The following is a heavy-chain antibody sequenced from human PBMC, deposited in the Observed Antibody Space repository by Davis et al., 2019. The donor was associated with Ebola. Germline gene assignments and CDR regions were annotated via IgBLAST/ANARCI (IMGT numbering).Heavy chain of an antibody. V-gene: IGHV4-39*01. CDR2: IYYSGST. CDR3: ARLDIVATLFDY. CDR1: GGSISSSSYY. J-gene: IGHJ4*02. D-gene: IGHD5-12*01. Sequence: ESLKISCTVSGGSISSSSYYWGWIRQPPGKGLEWIGSIYYSGSTYYNPSLKSRVTISVDTSKNQFSLKLSSVTAADTAVYYCARLDIVATLFDYWGQGTLVTVSS.